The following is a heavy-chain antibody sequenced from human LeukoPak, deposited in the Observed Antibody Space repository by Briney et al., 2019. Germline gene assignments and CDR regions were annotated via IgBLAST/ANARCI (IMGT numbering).Heavy chain of an antibody. J-gene: IGHJ4*02. Sequence: SETLSLTCTFSGGSISSGSYFWGWIRQPPGKQLEWIGDIYYSGTSYYNPSLKSRVTISVDTSKNQFSLRLNSLTAADTAVYYCARHLAYYDSSAHYSYSAYFDYWGQGTQVSISS. CDR1: GGSISSGSYF. V-gene: IGHV4-39*01. CDR2: IYYSGTS. CDR3: ARHLAYYDSSAHYSYSAYFDY. D-gene: IGHD3-22*01.